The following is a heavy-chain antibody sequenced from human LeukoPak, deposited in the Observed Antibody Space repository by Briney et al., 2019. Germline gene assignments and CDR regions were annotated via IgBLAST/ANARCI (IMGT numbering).Heavy chain of an antibody. CDR3: ARAALHYYDSKSFDY. J-gene: IGHJ4*02. CDR1: GYTFTSYG. Sequence: GASVKVSCKASGYTFTSYGISWVRQAPGQGLEWMGWISAYNGNTNYAQKLQGRVTMTTDTSTSTAYMELRSLRSDDTAVYYCARAALHYYDSKSFDYWGQGTLVTVSS. D-gene: IGHD3-22*01. V-gene: IGHV1-18*01. CDR2: ISAYNGNT.